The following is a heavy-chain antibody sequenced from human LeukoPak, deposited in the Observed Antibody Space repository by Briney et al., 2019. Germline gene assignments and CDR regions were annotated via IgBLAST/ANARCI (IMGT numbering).Heavy chain of an antibody. V-gene: IGHV4-61*02. CDR2: ISSSGST. Sequence: SETLSLTCTVSGDSISSGDYYWSWIRQPAGKGLEWIGRISSSGSTNYNPSLKSRVTISVDTSKNQFSLKLSSVTAADTAVYYCARKGYSSGWNRPDFDYWGQGTLVTVSS. D-gene: IGHD6-19*01. J-gene: IGHJ4*02. CDR1: GDSISSGDYY. CDR3: ARKGYSSGWNRPDFDY.